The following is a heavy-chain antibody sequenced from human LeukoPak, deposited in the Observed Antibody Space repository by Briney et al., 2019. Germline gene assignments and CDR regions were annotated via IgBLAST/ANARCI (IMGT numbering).Heavy chain of an antibody. V-gene: IGHV3-66*01. Sequence: PGGSLRLSCAASGFTVSSNYMSWVRQAPGKGLEWVSVIYSGGSTYYTDSVKGRFTISRDNSKNTLYLQTNSLRAEDTAVYYCAREHSHDSKSLDYWGQGTLVTVSS. CDR2: IYSGGST. D-gene: IGHD3-22*01. J-gene: IGHJ4*02. CDR1: GFTVSSNY. CDR3: AREHSHDSKSLDY.